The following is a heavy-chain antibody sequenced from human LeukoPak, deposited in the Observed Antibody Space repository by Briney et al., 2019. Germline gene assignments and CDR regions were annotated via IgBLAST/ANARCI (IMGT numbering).Heavy chain of an antibody. J-gene: IGHJ6*03. V-gene: IGHV1-8*01. CDR2: MNPNSGNT. CDR3: ARALSWTTESYYYMDV. D-gene: IGHD3/OR15-3a*01. Sequence: GASVKVSCKASGYTFTSCDINWVRQATGQGLEWMGWMNPNSGNTGYAQKFQGRVIMTMNTSITTAYMDLSSLKSEDTAVYYCARALSWTTESYYYMDVWGKGTTVTVSS. CDR1: GYTFTSCD.